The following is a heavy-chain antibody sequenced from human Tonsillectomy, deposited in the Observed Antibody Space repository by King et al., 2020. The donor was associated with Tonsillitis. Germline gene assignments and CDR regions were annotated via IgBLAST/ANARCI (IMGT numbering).Heavy chain of an antibody. V-gene: IGHV1-3*01. D-gene: IGHD3-10*01. CDR1: GYTFTSYA. J-gene: IGHJ4*02. CDR2: INAGNGNT. CDR3: LSLIRATPY. Sequence: QLVQSGAEVKRPGASVMVSCTASGYTFTSYALHWVRQAPGQRPEWMGWINAGNGNTKYSQMLQGRVTFTSDTSASTGYMEVSSLSSEDTAVYYCLSLIRATPYWGQGTLVTVSS.